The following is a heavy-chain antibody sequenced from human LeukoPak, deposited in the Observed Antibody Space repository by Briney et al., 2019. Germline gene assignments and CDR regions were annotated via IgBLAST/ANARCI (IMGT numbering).Heavy chain of an antibody. V-gene: IGHV4-4*02. CDR1: GGSISSDNW. D-gene: IGHD3-9*01. CDR3: ARGLPLRYFDWLASRRFDP. J-gene: IGHJ5*02. CDR2: INHSGST. Sequence: PSETLSLTCAVSGGSISSDNWWSWVRQPPGKGLEWIGEINHSGSTNYNPSLKSRVTISVGTSKNQFSLKLSSVTAADTAVYYCARGLPLRYFDWLASRRFDPWGQGTLVTVSS.